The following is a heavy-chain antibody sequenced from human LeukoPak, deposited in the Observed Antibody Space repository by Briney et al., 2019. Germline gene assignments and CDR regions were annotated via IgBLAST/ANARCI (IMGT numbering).Heavy chain of an antibody. CDR3: GRDYSGYDGMDV. J-gene: IGHJ6*01. V-gene: IGHV1-18*01. D-gene: IGHD1-26*01. Sequence: ASVKVSCKASGYTFTSYGISWVRQAPGQELEWVGWISAYNVNTNDAQKFQGRVTMTTDTSTSTVYMELRSLTSDDTAVYYCGRDYSGYDGMDVWGKGTTVTVSS. CDR1: GYTFTSYG. CDR2: ISAYNVNT.